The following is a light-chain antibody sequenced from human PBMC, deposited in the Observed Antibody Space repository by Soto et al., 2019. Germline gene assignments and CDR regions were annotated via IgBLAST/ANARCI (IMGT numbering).Light chain of an antibody. CDR2: DAS. J-gene: IGKJ5*01. V-gene: IGKV3-11*01. CDR1: QSVSSY. CDR3: QQRSNWPPGVT. Sequence: EIVLTQSPATLSLSPGERATLSCRASQSVSSYLAWYQQKPGQAPRLLIYDASNRATGIPARFSGSGSGTDFTPTISSLEPEDFAVYYCQQRSNWPPGVTFGQGKRLEIK.